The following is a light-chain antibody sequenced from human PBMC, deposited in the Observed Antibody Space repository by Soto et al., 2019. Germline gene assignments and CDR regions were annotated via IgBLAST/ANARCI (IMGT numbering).Light chain of an antibody. J-gene: IGKJ1*01. V-gene: IGKV3D-20*02. CDR2: EAS. CDR3: QQRSDWPWT. CDR1: QTVRNNY. Sequence: EIVLTQSPGTLSLSPGERATLSCRASQTVRNNYLAWYQQKPGQAPRLLMYEASTRATGIPARFSGGGSGTDFTLTISSLEPEDFAVYYCQQRSDWPWTFGQGTKVDIK.